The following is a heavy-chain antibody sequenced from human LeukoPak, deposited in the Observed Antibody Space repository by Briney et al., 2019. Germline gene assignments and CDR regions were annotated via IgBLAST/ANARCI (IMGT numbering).Heavy chain of an antibody. J-gene: IGHJ4*02. D-gene: IGHD3-16*02. CDR1: GFTFSSYS. V-gene: IGHV3-21*01. CDR2: ISSSSSYI. Sequence: GGSLRLSCAASGFTFSSYSMNWVRQAPGKGLEWVSSISSSSSYIYYADSVKVRFTISRDNAKNSLYLQMNSLRAEDTAVYYCAKTVVVPAAVYDYVWGSYRYPFDYWGQGTLVTVSS. CDR3: AKTVVVPAAVYDYVWGSYRYPFDY.